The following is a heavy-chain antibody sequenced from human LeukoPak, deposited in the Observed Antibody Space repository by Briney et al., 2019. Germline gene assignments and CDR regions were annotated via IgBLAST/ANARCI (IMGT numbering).Heavy chain of an antibody. D-gene: IGHD3-22*01. CDR2: ISWNSGSI. V-gene: IGHV3-9*03. CDR3: AKDMGGTTIVVAIDY. CDR1: GFTFDDYA. J-gene: IGHJ4*02. Sequence: GRSLRLSCAASGFTFDDYAMHWVRQAPGKGLEWVSGISWNSGSIGYADSVKGRFTISRDNAKNSLYLQMNSLRAEDMALYYCAKDMGGTTIVVAIDYWGQGTLVTVSS.